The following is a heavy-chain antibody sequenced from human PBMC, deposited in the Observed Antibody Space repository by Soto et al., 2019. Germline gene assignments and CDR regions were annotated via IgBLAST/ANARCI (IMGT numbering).Heavy chain of an antibody. V-gene: IGHV1-69*01. CDR3: APEFGANPASPCDS. Sequence: QVKLVQSGAEVKKPGSSVKVSCKASGVTFSSETISWVRQAPGQGIEWVGGIITLFGTANYAQKFPGRVTITADESTSTLYIELSSLRSADTAVYYCAPEFGANPASPCDSWGQGTLVTVSS. D-gene: IGHD3-16*01. CDR2: IITLFGTA. J-gene: IGHJ4*02. CDR1: GVTFSSET.